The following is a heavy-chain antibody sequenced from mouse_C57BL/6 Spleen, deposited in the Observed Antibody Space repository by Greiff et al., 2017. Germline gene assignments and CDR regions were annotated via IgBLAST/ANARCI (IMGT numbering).Heavy chain of an antibody. V-gene: IGHV5-17*01. CDR1: GFTFSDYG. CDR3: ARSMVTPYDCDY. D-gene: IGHD2-2*01. Sequence: DVQLVESGGGLVKPGGSLKLSCAASGFTFSDYGMHWVRQAPEKGLEWVAYISSGSSTIYYEDTVKGRFTISRDNAKNTLFLQMNSLRSEDTAMYYCARSMVTPYDCDYWGQGTTLTVSS. J-gene: IGHJ2*01. CDR2: ISSGSSTI.